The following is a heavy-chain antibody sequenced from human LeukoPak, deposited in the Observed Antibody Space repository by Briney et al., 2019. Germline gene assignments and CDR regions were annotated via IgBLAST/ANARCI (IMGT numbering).Heavy chain of an antibody. CDR2: IYSGGTT. J-gene: IGHJ3*01. CDR1: GFTVSSNY. V-gene: IGHV3-53*04. CDR3: ARVRPDYYETRIDSFDV. D-gene: IGHD3-22*01. Sequence: GGSLRLSCAASGFTVSSNYMSWVRQAPGKGLEWVSLIYSGGTTYYADSVKGRFTISRHNSNTLYLQMNNLKTEDTAVYYCARVRPDYYETRIDSFDVWGQGTMVTVSS.